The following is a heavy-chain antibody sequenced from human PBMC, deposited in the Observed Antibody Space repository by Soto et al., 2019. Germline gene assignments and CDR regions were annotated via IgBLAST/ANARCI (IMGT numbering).Heavy chain of an antibody. J-gene: IGHJ5*02. V-gene: IGHV3-23*01. CDR3: AKAVWGITISPAP. CDR2: ISGSGGST. Sequence: SLRLSCAASGFTFSSSAMSWVRQAPGNWVEWVSAISGSGGSTYYADSVKGRFTISRDNYKNTLYLQMNSLRAEDTAVYYCAKAVWGITISPAPSGQGPLVTVSS. CDR1: GFTFSSSA. D-gene: IGHD3-3*01.